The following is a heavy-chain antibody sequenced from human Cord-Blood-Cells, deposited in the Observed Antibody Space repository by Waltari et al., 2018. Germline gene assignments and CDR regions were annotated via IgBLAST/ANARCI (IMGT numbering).Heavy chain of an antibody. CDR1: GYSISSGYY. Sequence: QVQLQESGPGLVKPSETLSLTCAVSGYSISSGYYWCWIRQPPGKGLEWIGSIYHSGSTYYNPSLKSRVTISGDTSKNQFSLKLSSVTAADTAVYYCARDQEVGAFDYWGQGTLVTVSS. D-gene: IGHD1-26*01. CDR3: ARDQEVGAFDY. J-gene: IGHJ4*02. CDR2: IYHSGST. V-gene: IGHV4-38-2*02.